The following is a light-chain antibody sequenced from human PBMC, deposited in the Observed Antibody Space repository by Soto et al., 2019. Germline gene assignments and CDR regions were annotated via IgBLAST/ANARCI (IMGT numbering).Light chain of an antibody. CDR1: QSVSRNY. CDR3: HQYGSSPLT. J-gene: IGKJ4*01. Sequence: IVLTQSPGTLSLSPGERATLSCRASQSVSRNYLAWYQQIPGQAPRLLMYEASSRPAGIPDRFSGSVSGTHFTLTISGLEPEDFAVYYCHQYGSSPLTFGGGTKVDIK. CDR2: EAS. V-gene: IGKV3-20*01.